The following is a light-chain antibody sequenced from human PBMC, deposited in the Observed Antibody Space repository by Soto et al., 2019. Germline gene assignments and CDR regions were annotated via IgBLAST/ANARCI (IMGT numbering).Light chain of an antibody. V-gene: IGKV3-15*01. CDR2: GAS. Sequence: EIVMTQSPATLSVFPGGRGTLSCSACQSVSSNLAWYQQKPGQANRLLIYGASTRATVITDGFSGSGSGTEFTLTISSMQSEDFAVYYCQPYHSWPPTFGQGTKVDIK. J-gene: IGKJ1*01. CDR3: QPYHSWPPT. CDR1: QSVSSN.